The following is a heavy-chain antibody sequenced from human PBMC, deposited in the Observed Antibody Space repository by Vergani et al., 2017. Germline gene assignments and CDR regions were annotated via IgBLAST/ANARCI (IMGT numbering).Heavy chain of an antibody. CDR3: ARAGGYYDFWSGYYGMNWFDP. J-gene: IGHJ5*02. V-gene: IGHV1-2*02. CDR2: INPNSGGT. Sequence: QVQLVQSGAEVKKPGASVKVSCKASGYTFTGYYMHRVRQAPGQGLEWMGWINPNSGGTNYAQKFQGRVTMTRDTSISTAYMELSRLRSDDTAVYYCARAGGYYDFWSGYYGMNWFDPWGQGTLVTVSS. D-gene: IGHD3-3*01. CDR1: GYTFTGYY.